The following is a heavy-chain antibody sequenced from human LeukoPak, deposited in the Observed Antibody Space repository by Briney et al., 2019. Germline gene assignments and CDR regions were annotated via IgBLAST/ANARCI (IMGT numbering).Heavy chain of an antibody. Sequence: ASVKVSCKASGYTFTSYYMHWVRGAPGQGLEWRGVINPSGGSTSYAQKFQGRVTMARDTSTSTVYMELSSLRSEDTAVYYCARDPNPSYYNYGMDVWGQGTTVTVSS. V-gene: IGHV1-46*01. CDR3: ARDPNPSYYNYGMDV. CDR2: INPSGGST. J-gene: IGHJ6*02. CDR1: GYTFTSYY.